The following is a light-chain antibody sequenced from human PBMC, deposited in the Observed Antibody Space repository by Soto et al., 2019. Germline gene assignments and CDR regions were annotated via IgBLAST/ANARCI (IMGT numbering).Light chain of an antibody. CDR1: SSDVGGYNV. CDR3: GSYSSSNSYVV. V-gene: IGLV2-14*01. J-gene: IGLJ2*01. Sequence: QSALTQPASVSGSPGQSITISCTGTSSDVGGYNVVSWYQQHPVKAPKLVIFEVSNRPSGVSNRFSGSKSGNTASLTISGLQAEDEGDYYCGSYSSSNSYVVFGGGTKLTVL. CDR2: EVS.